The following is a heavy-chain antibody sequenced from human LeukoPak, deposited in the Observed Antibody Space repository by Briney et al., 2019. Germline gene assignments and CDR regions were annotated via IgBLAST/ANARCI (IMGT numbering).Heavy chain of an antibody. Sequence: SETLSLTCAVSGYSISSGYYWGWIRQPAGKGLEWIGRIYTSGSTNYNPSLKSRVTISVDTSKNQFSLKLSSVTAADTAVYYCARDSGYYSYYYYYGMDVWGQGTTVTVSS. V-gene: IGHV4-61*02. CDR1: GYSISSGYY. J-gene: IGHJ6*02. CDR3: ARDSGYYSYYYYYGMDV. D-gene: IGHD3-22*01. CDR2: IYTSGST.